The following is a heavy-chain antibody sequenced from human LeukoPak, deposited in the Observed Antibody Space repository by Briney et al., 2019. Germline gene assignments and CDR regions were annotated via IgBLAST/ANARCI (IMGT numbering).Heavy chain of an antibody. CDR3: ASGQWLVRGGFDY. CDR1: GGSFSGYY. J-gene: IGHJ4*02. Sequence: SETLSLTCAVYGGSFSGYYWSWIRQPPGKGLEWIGEINHSGSTNYNPPLKSRVTISVDTSKNQFSLKLSSVTAADTAVYYCASGQWLVRGGFDYWGQGTLVTVSS. CDR2: INHSGST. D-gene: IGHD6-19*01. V-gene: IGHV4-34*01.